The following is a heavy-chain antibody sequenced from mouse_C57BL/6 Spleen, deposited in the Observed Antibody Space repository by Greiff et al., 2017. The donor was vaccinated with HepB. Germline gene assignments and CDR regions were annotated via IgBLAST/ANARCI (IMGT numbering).Heavy chain of an antibody. CDR3: ARWTTVVDGAMDY. Sequence: VQLQQSGAELVKPGASVKLSCKASGYTFTSYWMHWVKQRPGQGLEWIGMIHPNSGSTNYNEKFKSKATLTVDKSSSTAYMQLSSLTSEDSAVYYCARWTTVVDGAMDYWGQGTSVTVSS. D-gene: IGHD1-1*01. CDR1: GYTFTSYW. CDR2: IHPNSGST. V-gene: IGHV1-64*01. J-gene: IGHJ4*01.